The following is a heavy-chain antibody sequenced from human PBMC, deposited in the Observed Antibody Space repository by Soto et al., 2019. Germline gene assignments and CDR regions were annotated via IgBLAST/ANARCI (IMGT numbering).Heavy chain of an antibody. V-gene: IGHV3-23*01. CDR3: LRRGQYFDGTGCQAFDI. CDR2: ISSGGDNT. J-gene: IGHJ3*02. D-gene: IGHD3-22*01. Sequence: EVQLLESGGGLRQPGGSLRLSCVASGYNFNKYAVSWVRQAPGKGLEWVSAISSGGDNTYYADSVKGRFTITRDNSKNMLYLEMKSLTVEDTAVYYCLRRGQYFDGTGCQAFDIWGQGTRVTVSS. CDR1: GYNFNKYA.